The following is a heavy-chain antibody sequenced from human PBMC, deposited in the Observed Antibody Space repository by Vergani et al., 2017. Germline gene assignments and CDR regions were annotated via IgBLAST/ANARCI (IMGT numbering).Heavy chain of an antibody. CDR3: AKDPDYGSGSYRPYDY. J-gene: IGHJ4*02. Sequence: QVQLVESGGGVVQPGGSLRLSCAASGFTFSSYGMHWVRQAPGKGLEWVAFIRYDGSNKYYTDSVKGRFTSSRDNSKNTLYLQMNSLRAEDTAVYYCAKDPDYGSGSYRPYDYWGQGTLVTVSS. V-gene: IGHV3-30*02. CDR2: IRYDGSNK. CDR1: GFTFSSYG. D-gene: IGHD3-10*01.